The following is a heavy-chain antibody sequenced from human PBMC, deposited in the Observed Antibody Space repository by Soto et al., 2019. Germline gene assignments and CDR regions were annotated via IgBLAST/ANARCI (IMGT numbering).Heavy chain of an antibody. D-gene: IGHD4-4*01. CDR2: MNPNSGNT. V-gene: IGHV1-8*01. Sequence: QVQLVQSGAEVKKPGASVKVSCKASEYTFTIYDINWVRQTTGQGLEWMGWMNPNSGNTGYAQKFQGRVNMTSDTATSTAYMERSSLVSEDTAVYYCAGGQRNYGFDYWGQGTLVTVSS. J-gene: IGHJ4*02. CDR3: AGGQRNYGFDY. CDR1: EYTFTIYD.